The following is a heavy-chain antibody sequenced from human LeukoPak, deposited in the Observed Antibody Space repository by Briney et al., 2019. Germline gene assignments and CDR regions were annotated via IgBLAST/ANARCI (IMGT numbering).Heavy chain of an antibody. CDR3: ARGSMVVAAKGVDY. CDR1: GYTFTSYG. V-gene: IGHV1-18*01. Sequence: ASVKVSCKASGYTFTSYGISWVRQAPGQGLEWMGWISAYNGNTNYAQKLQGRVTMTTDTSTSTAYMELRSLRSDDAAVYYCARGSMVVAAKGVDYWGQGTLVTVSS. J-gene: IGHJ4*02. CDR2: ISAYNGNT. D-gene: IGHD2-15*01.